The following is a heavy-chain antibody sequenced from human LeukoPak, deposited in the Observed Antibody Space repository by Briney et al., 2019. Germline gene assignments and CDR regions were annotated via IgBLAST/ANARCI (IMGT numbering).Heavy chain of an antibody. CDR3: AKAPLDYYYYYMDV. Sequence: PGGSLTLSCAASGFTFSSYGMHWLRQAPGKGLEWVAFIRYDGSNKYYADSVKGRFTISRDNSKNTLYLQMNSLRAEDTAMYYCAKAPLDYYYYYMDVWGKGTTVTISS. CDR1: GFTFSSYG. J-gene: IGHJ6*03. CDR2: IRYDGSNK. V-gene: IGHV3-30*02.